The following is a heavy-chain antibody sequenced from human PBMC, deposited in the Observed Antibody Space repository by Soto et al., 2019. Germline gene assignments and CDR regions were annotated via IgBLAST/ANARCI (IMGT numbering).Heavy chain of an antibody. CDR1: GFTFSNYG. J-gene: IGHJ5*02. D-gene: IGHD5-18*01. V-gene: IGHV3-33*01. Sequence: QVQLVESGGGVVQPGRSLRLSCAASGFTFSNYGMHWVRQAPGKGLEWVAVIWSDGSNKYYADSVKGRFTICRDNSKNTLYLQMKSLRAEDTAVYYCARDNGYSSSNWFDPWGQGTLVTVSS. CDR3: ARDNGYSSSNWFDP. CDR2: IWSDGSNK.